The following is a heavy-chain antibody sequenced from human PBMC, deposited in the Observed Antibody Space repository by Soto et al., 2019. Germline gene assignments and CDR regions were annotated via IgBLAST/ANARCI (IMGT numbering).Heavy chain of an antibody. CDR2: ISWNSGSI. CDR3: AKALLEWLEVFGY. D-gene: IGHD3-3*01. V-gene: IGHV3-9*01. CDR1: GFTFDDYA. J-gene: IGHJ4*02. Sequence: EVQLVESGGGLVQPGRSLRLSCAASGFTFDDYAMHWVRQAPGKGLEWVSGISWNSGSIGYADSVKGRFTISRDNAKNSLYLQMNSLRAEDTALYYFAKALLEWLEVFGYLGQGTLVTVSS.